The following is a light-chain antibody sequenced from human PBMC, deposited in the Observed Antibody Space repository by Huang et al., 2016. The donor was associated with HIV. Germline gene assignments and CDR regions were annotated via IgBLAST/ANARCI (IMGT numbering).Light chain of an antibody. CDR1: QSVSSN. J-gene: IGKJ3*01. V-gene: IGKV3-15*01. CDR3: RQNNNWPPLFT. CDR2: GAS. Sequence: EIVMTQSPATLSASPGERATLSCRASQSVSSNLAWYQQKPGQAPRLLIYGASTRATGIPARFSGSGSGTEFTLTISSLQSEDFAVYYCRQNNNWPPLFTFGPGTKVDIK.